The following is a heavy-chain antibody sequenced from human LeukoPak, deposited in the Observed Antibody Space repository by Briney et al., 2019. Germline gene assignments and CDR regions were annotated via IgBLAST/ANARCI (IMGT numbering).Heavy chain of an antibody. J-gene: IGHJ4*02. CDR2: ISYSGST. D-gene: IGHD3-22*01. CDR3: RGYDSSGSWLFDY. CDR1: GGSVSSSSYY. V-gene: IGHV4-39*01. Sequence: SETLSLTCTVSGGSVSSSSYYWSRTRQPPGKGLEWIGSISYSGSTYYNPSLKSRVPMSVDTSKNQFSLKLSSVTAADTALYYCRGYDSSGSWLFDYWGQGTRVAVSS.